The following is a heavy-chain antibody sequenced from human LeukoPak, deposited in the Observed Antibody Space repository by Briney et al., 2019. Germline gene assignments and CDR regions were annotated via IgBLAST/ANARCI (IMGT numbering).Heavy chain of an antibody. D-gene: IGHD4-17*01. Sequence: GGSLRLSCAASGFTFSSYSMNWVRQAPGKGLEWVSYISTSSSIIYYADSVKGRFTISRDNAKNSLYLQMDSLRAEDTAVYYCARGVTVRNYFDYWGQGTPVTVSS. CDR2: ISTSSSII. CDR3: ARGVTVRNYFDY. CDR1: GFTFSSYS. V-gene: IGHV3-48*01. J-gene: IGHJ4*02.